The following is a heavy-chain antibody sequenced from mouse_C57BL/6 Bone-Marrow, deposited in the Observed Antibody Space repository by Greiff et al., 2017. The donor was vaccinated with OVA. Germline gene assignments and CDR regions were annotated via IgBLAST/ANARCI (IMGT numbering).Heavy chain of an antibody. Sequence: DVHLVESGPGLVKPSQSLSLTCSVTGYSITSGYYWNWIRQFPGNKLEWMGYISYDGSNNYNPSLKNRISITRDTSKNQFFLKLNSVTTEDTATYYCARDYYGNNYAMDYWGQGTSVTVSS. CDR1: GYSITSGYY. V-gene: IGHV3-6*01. CDR3: ARDYYGNNYAMDY. D-gene: IGHD2-1*01. CDR2: ISYDGSN. J-gene: IGHJ4*01.